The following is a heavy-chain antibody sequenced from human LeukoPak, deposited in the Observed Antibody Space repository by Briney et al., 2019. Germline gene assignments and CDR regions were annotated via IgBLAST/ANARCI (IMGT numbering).Heavy chain of an antibody. CDR3: ATTMVRGVIISRYYYYYMDV. Sequence: GASVKVSCKASGYIFTGYYMHWVRQAPGQGLEWMGWINPNSGGTNYAQKFQGRVTMTRDTSIGTAYMELSRLSSDDTAVYYCATTMVRGVIISRYYYYYMDVWGKGTTVTVSS. V-gene: IGHV1-2*02. J-gene: IGHJ6*03. CDR1: GYIFTGYY. CDR2: INPNSGGT. D-gene: IGHD3-10*01.